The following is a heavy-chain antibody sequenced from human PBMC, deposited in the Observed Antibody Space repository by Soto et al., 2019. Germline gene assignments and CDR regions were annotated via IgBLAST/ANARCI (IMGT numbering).Heavy chain of an antibody. CDR2: ITDDGGDA. CDR1: EIAFGSRA. J-gene: IGHJ4*02. V-gene: IGHV3-23*01. CDR3: ANPWGPGWFYFDL. D-gene: IGHD6-19*01. Sequence: PGWSLRLCCFASEIAFGSRAMSWCRQAPGEGLEWVSTITDDGGDAKHADSVRGRFAISRDNSKNTLYLQMSGLRVEDTALYYCANPWGPGWFYFDLWGQGTVVTVSS.